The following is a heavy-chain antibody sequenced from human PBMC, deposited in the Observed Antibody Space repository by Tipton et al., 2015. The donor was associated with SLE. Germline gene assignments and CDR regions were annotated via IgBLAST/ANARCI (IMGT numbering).Heavy chain of an antibody. D-gene: IGHD6-13*01. CDR3: ARGYLAAADLEGYFQH. CDR1: GFTFSSYW. J-gene: IGHJ1*01. Sequence: SLRLSCAASGFTFSSYWMNWVRQAPGKGLEWVSSISSSSSYIYYADSVKGRFTISRDNAKNSLYLQMNSLRAEDTAVYYCARGYLAAADLEGYFQHWGQGTLVTVSS. V-gene: IGHV3-21*01. CDR2: ISSSSSYI.